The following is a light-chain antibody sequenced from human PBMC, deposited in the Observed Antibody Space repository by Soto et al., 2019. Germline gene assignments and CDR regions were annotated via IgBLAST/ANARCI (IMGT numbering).Light chain of an antibody. Sequence: QSALTQPASVSGSPGQSITISCTGTSSDVGAYDSVCWYQQHPGKVPKLLLYEVTNRPSGVSYRFSGSKSGNTASLTISGLQAEDEADYYCSSYVSGNTVIFGGGTKLTVL. J-gene: IGLJ2*01. CDR1: SSDVGAYDS. CDR3: SSYVSGNTVI. V-gene: IGLV2-14*01. CDR2: EVT.